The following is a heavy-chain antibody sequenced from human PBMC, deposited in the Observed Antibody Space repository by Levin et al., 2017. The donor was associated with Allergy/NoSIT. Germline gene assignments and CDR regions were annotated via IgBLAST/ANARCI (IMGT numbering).Heavy chain of an antibody. J-gene: IGHJ5*02. D-gene: IGHD5-24*01. CDR3: AREYLDGYNLGNWFDP. Sequence: GGSLRLSCAASGFTFSDYYMSWIRQAPGKGLEWVSYISSSGSTIYYADSVKGRFTISRDNAKNSLYLLMNSLRAEDTVVYYCAREYLDGYNLGNWFDPWGQGTLVTVSS. CDR1: GFTFSDYY. V-gene: IGHV3-11*01. CDR2: ISSSGSTI.